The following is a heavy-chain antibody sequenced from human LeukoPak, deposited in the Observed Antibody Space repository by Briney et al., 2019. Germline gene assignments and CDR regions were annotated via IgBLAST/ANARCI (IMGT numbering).Heavy chain of an antibody. CDR1: GYTLTELS. D-gene: IGHD1-26*01. V-gene: IGHV1-24*01. CDR2: FDPEDGET. J-gene: IGHJ3*02. Sequence: ASVRVSCKVSGYTLTELSMHWVRQAPGKGLEWTGGFDPEDGETIYAQKFQGRVTMTEDTSTDTAYMELSSLRSEDTAVYYCATDRGELLGPRDAFDIWGQGTMVTVSS. CDR3: ATDRGELLGPRDAFDI.